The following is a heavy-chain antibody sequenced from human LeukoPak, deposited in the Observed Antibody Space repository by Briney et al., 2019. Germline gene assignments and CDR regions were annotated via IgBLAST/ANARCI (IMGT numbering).Heavy chain of an antibody. CDR1: GFTFSSYW. J-gene: IGHJ4*02. V-gene: IGHV3-7*01. D-gene: IGHD3-3*01. Sequence: PGGSLRLSCAASGFTFSSYWMSWVRQAPGKGLEWVANIKQDGSEKYYVDSVKGRFTTSRDNAKNSLYLQMNSLRAEDTAVYYCARDSVPYDFWSGYRILWGQGTLVTVSS. CDR3: ARDSVPYDFWSGYRIL. CDR2: IKQDGSEK.